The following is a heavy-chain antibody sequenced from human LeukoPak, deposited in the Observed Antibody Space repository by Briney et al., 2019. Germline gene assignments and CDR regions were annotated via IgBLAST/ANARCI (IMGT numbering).Heavy chain of an antibody. J-gene: IGHJ6*03. CDR3: TKDLQDGNYMDV. CDR2: ISYDGSNK. D-gene: IGHD1-14*01. V-gene: IGHV3-30*18. CDR1: GFTFSSYG. Sequence: GGSLRLSCAASGFTFSSYGMHWVRQAPGKGLEWVAVISYDGSNKYYADSVRGRFTISRDNSKNTLYLQMNSLRAEDTAVYYCTKDLQDGNYMDVWGKGTTVTVSS.